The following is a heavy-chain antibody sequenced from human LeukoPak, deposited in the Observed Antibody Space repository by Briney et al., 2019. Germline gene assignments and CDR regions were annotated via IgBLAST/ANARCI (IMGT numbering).Heavy chain of an antibody. CDR2: INPSDGST. CDR3: ARTFDSGYYFDY. CDR1: GYTFTSYY. D-gene: IGHD3-22*01. Sequence: ASVKVSCKAAGYTFTSYYMHWLRQAPGQGLEWMGIINPSDGSTTYAQMFQDRVTMARDTSTSTVYMELNSLRSEDAAVYYCARTFDSGYYFDYWGQGTLVTVSS. J-gene: IGHJ4*02. V-gene: IGHV1-46*01.